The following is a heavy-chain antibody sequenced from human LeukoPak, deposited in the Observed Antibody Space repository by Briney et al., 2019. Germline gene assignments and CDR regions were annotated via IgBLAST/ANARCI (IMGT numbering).Heavy chain of an antibody. CDR1: GYTFTSYA. CDR3: ARDRCSGGTCGLDN. J-gene: IGHJ4*02. D-gene: IGHD2-15*01. Sequence: ASVKVSCKASGYTFTSYAMHWVRQAPGQRLEWMGWINAGNGNTKYSQEFQGRVTITRDTSASTAYMELSSLRSEDMSVYYCARDRCSGGTCGLDNWGQGTLVIVSS. V-gene: IGHV1-3*03. CDR2: INAGNGNT.